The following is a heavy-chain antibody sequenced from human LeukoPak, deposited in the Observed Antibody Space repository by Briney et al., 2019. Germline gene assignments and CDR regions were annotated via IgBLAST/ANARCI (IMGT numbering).Heavy chain of an antibody. CDR2: IYYSGST. V-gene: IGHV4-59*01. CDR1: GGSISSYY. J-gene: IGHJ5*02. CDR3: ARDYGDYRWFDP. D-gene: IGHD4-17*01. Sequence: SETLSLTCTVSGGSISSYYWSWIRQPPGKGLEWIGYIYYSGSTNCNPSLKSRVTISVDTSKNQFSLKLSSVTAADTAVYYCARDYGDYRWFDPWGQGTLVTVSS.